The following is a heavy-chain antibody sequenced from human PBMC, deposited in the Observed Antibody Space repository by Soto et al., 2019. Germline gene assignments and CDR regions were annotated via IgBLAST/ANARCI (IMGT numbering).Heavy chain of an antibody. D-gene: IGHD3-10*01. CDR2: INPNSGNI. J-gene: IGHJ4*02. CDR1: GNTFTSYD. V-gene: IGHV1-8*01. CDR3: ARGRASGSYYLLDY. Sequence: ASVKVYCKASGNTFTSYDINWVRQATGHVLEWMGWINPNSGNICYAQKFQGRVTMTRDTAIRTAYMEVSRLRSDDTAVYYCARGRASGSYYLLDYWGQGTLVTVSS.